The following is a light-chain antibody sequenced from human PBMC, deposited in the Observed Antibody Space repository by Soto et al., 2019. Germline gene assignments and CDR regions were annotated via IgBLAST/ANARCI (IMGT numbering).Light chain of an antibody. J-gene: IGLJ3*02. CDR1: SGDIGNYYF. Sequence: QSVLTQPASVSGSPGQSITISCTGGSGDIGNYYFVSWYQHHPGKAPKLIIYDASKRPSGISNRFSGSKSGNTASLTISGLQADDEADYYCCSYTSSSIRVFGGGTKVTVL. CDR3: CSYTSSSIRV. CDR2: DAS. V-gene: IGLV2-14*02.